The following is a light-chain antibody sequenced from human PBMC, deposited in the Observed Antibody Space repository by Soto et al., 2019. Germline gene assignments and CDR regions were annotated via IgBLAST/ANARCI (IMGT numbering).Light chain of an antibody. J-gene: IGKJ2*01. CDR2: AAS. Sequence: DIQMTPSPSSLSASVGDRVTITCRASQSISSYLNWYQQKPGKAPKLLIYAASSLQSGVPSRFSGSGSATDFTLTISSLQPEDFATYYCQQSYSTPHTFGQGTKLEIK. V-gene: IGKV1-39*01. CDR3: QQSYSTPHT. CDR1: QSISSY.